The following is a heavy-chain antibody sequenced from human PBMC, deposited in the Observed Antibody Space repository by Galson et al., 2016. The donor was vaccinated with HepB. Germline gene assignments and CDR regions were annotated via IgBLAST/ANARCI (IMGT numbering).Heavy chain of an antibody. J-gene: IGHJ4*02. Sequence: SLRLSCAVSGFTFSSYGMHWVRQAPGKGLEWVAFIFYDGSNKYYADSVKGRFTISRDNSKNTLYLQMNSLRAEDTAVYYCARAYCTGAGCSAVFDSWGQGTLVTVSS. CDR1: GFTFSSYG. CDR3: ARAYCTGAGCSAVFDS. CDR2: IFYDGSNK. D-gene: IGHD2-8*02. V-gene: IGHV3-33*01.